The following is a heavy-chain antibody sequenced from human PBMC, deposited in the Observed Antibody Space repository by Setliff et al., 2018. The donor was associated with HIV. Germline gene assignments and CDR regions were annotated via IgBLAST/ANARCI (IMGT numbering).Heavy chain of an antibody. Sequence: PSETLSLTCSVSGGSVSSVNYYWSWIRQPPGKGLEWIGYIHYTGSTTYNPSLKSRVTISVDKSKNQFSLELSSVTAADTAVYYCARRIYGNNPYFDYWSQGTLVTVSS. CDR1: GGSVSSVNYY. CDR3: ARRIYGNNPYFDY. J-gene: IGHJ4*02. CDR2: IHYTGST. D-gene: IGHD4-17*01. V-gene: IGHV4-61*01.